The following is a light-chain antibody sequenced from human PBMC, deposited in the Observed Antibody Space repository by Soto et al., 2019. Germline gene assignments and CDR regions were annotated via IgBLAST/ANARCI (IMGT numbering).Light chain of an antibody. CDR3: MPGSPSMYT. Sequence: DVALTQSPLSLPVTLGQPASISCRSSQSLVYSDGNTYLSWFQQRPGQSPRRLIYKVSDRDSGVPDRFTGSGSGTDFTLRISSVEAEDVGVYYCMPGSPSMYTFGQGTKLEI. CDR1: QSLVYSDGNTY. J-gene: IGKJ2*01. V-gene: IGKV2-30*01. CDR2: KVS.